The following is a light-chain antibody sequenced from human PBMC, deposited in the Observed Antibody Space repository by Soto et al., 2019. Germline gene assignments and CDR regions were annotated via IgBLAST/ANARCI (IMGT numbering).Light chain of an antibody. Sequence: DIVMTQSPDSLAVSLGEGATITCKSSQTSLYTSNNKNYLAWYQQRPGQPPKLLIYWDSTRVSGVPDRISGSGSGTNFTLTISSLQPEDVATYYCHQYFAAPPTFGPGTKVEIK. CDR3: HQYFAAPPT. V-gene: IGKV4-1*01. CDR1: QTSLYTSNNKNY. J-gene: IGKJ3*01. CDR2: WDS.